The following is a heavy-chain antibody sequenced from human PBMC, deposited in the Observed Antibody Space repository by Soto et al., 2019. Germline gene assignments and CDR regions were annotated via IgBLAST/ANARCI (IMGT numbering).Heavy chain of an antibody. D-gene: IGHD3-16*01. J-gene: IGHJ4*01. CDR1: GFTVNTNY. CDR3: VSRIPSWVFDY. V-gene: IGHV3-53*01. Sequence: EVQLVESGGGSVQPGESLRLSCLVSGFTVNTNYMYWVRQAPGRGLEWVSAMYSGGDIYYADSVRGRFTISRDTSENTLYLRMDNLRVEDTAVYFCVSRIPSWVFDYWGQGTLVTVSS. CDR2: MYSGGDI.